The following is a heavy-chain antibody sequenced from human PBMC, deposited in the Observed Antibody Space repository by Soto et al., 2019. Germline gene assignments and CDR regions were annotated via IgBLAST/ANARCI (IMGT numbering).Heavy chain of an antibody. CDR1: GYSFTSYW. D-gene: IGHD2-21*01. J-gene: IGHJ3*02. Sequence: GESLKISCKGSGYSFTSYWISWVRQMPGKGLEWMGRIDPSDSYTNYSPSFQGHVTISADKSISTAYLQWSSMKASDTAMYYCAVVRHIVVVPYAFDIWGQGTMVTVSS. CDR2: IDPSDSYT. CDR3: AVVRHIVVVPYAFDI. V-gene: IGHV5-10-1*01.